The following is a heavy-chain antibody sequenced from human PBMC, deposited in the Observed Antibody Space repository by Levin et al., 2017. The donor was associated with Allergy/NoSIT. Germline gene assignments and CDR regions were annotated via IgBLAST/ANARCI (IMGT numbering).Heavy chain of an antibody. V-gene: IGHV4-39*01. CDR3: ASLGSSRHH. Sequence: SETLSLTCTVSGASISSSSYYWGWIRQPPGKGLEFIGSLYYGGGTYYNPSLKSRVTISVDTSKNQFSLRLNSVTAADTAVYYCASLGSSRHHWGQGTLLTVSS. CDR1: GASISSSSYY. J-gene: IGHJ5*02. D-gene: IGHD6-13*01. CDR2: LYYGGGT.